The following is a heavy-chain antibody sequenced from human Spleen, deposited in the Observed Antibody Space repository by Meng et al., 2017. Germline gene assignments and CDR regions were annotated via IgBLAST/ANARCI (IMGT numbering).Heavy chain of an antibody. Sequence: QVQWRGPAPGLVKPSGTPSLTCAVSGGSISSSNWWSWVRQPPGKGLEWIGEIYHSGSTNYNPSLKSRVTISVDKSKNQFSLKLSSVTAADTAVYYCARGHHYYDSSGYGGWGQGTLVTVSS. V-gene: IGHV4-4*02. CDR1: GGSISSSNW. J-gene: IGHJ4*02. CDR3: ARGHHYYDSSGYGG. D-gene: IGHD3-22*01. CDR2: IYHSGST.